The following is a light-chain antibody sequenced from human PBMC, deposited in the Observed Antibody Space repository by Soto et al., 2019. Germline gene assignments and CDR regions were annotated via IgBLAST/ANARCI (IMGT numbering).Light chain of an antibody. CDR2: VAS. CDR1: QSVSSN. J-gene: IGKJ1*01. V-gene: IGKV3-15*01. CDR3: QLYNKSPRT. Sequence: EILMTQSPATLSVSPGERPTLSCRASQSVSSNLAWYQQTPGQAPSLLFYVASTRATGIPARFSGCGSGRDFTLIIGSLHSDDFSVYSCQLYNKSPRTFGQGTMV.